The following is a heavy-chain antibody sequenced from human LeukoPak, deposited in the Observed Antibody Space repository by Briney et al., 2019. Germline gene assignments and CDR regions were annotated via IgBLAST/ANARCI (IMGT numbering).Heavy chain of an antibody. D-gene: IGHD2-2*01. CDR2: ISSRSSYI. V-gene: IGHV3-21*01. Sequence: GESLSLSCLTTGFTFGSYRMKCVRQAPGKGMEWVSSISSRSSYIYYADSVKGRFTISRDNAKNSLYLQMNSLRAEDTAVYYCARDLYCSSTSCYVSYYYYYYGMDVWGKGTTVTVSS. CDR3: ARDLYCSSTSCYVSYYYYYYGMDV. CDR1: GFTFGSYR. J-gene: IGHJ6*04.